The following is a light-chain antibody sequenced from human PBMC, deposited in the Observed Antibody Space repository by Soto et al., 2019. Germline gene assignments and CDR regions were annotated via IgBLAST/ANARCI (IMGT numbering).Light chain of an antibody. J-gene: IGKJ4*01. V-gene: IGKV1D-12*01. CDR1: QVISTS. Sequence: DIQMTQSPSSVSASVGDGVTITCRASQVISTSLGWYQQKPGKAPKLLIYAASSLQSGVPSRFSGTGSGTDFTLTISSLQPEDFATYYCQQTNSFPLTFGGGTKVDIK. CDR3: QQTNSFPLT. CDR2: AAS.